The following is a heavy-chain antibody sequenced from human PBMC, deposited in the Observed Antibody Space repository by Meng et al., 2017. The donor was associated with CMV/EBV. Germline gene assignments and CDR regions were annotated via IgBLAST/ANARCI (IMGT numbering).Heavy chain of an antibody. CDR1: GDSVSSNSAA. V-gene: IGHV6-1*01. CDR2: TYYRSKWYN. D-gene: IGHD2-2*01. CDR3: ARDRYCSSTSCYWVGMDV. Sequence: SQTLSLTCAISGDSVSSNSAAWSWIRQSPSRGLEWLGRTYYRSKWYNDYAVSVKSRITINPDTSKNQFSLQLNSVTPEDTAVYHCARDRYCSSTSCYWVGMDVWGQGTTVTVSS. J-gene: IGHJ6*02.